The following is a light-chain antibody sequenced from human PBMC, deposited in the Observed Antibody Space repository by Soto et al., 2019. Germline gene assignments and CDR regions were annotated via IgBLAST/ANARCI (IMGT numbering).Light chain of an antibody. CDR1: SSDVGGYNY. Sequence: QSVLTQPPSASGSPGQSVTISCTGTSSDVGGYNYVSWYQQHPGKAPKLVIYEVSKRPSGVPDRFSGSKSGNTASLTVSGLQAEDGADYYCSSYAGSNNFDVFGTGTKLTVL. CDR3: SSYAGSNNFDV. V-gene: IGLV2-8*01. CDR2: EVS. J-gene: IGLJ1*01.